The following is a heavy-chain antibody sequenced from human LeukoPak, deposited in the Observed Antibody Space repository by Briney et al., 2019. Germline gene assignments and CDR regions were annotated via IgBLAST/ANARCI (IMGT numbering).Heavy chain of an antibody. D-gene: IGHD3-22*01. CDR2: IRSKADSYAT. CDR1: GFTFSGST. Sequence: GGSLRLPCAASGFTFSGSTMHWVRQASGKGLEWVGGIRSKADSYATAYAASVKGRFTISREDSKSTAYLQMNSLKTEDTAEYYYARTYYYDSSCYDTDFDYWGQGTLVTVSS. J-gene: IGHJ4*02. CDR3: ARTYYYDSSCYDTDFDY. V-gene: IGHV3-73*01.